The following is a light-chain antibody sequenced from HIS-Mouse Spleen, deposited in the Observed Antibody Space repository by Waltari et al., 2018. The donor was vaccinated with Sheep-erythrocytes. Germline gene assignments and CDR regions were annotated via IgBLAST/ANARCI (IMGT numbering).Light chain of an antibody. Sequence: QSALTQPASVSGSPGQSITISCTGTSSDVGSSNLVSWYQQHPGKAPKPMIYEGSKRPSGVSNRFSGSKSGNTASLTISGLQAEDEADYYCCSYAGSSTLVFGGGTKLTVL. CDR2: EGS. CDR3: CSYAGSSTLV. V-gene: IGLV2-23*01. J-gene: IGLJ2*01. CDR1: SSDVGSSNL.